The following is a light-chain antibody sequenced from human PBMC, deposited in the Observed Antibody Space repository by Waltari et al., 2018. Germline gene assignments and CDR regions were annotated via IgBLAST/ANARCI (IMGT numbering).Light chain of an antibody. Sequence: IQMSQSPSSLSASVGDRVTITCRASQGISSYLNWYQQKPGKAPKLLISQTTSLASGYPERFSGSGYGTDFTLTISGLQSDDFATYYCQQGDNYPFTFGPGTKLDIK. CDR3: QQGDNYPFT. CDR1: QGISSY. J-gene: IGKJ3*01. V-gene: IGKV1D-13*01. CDR2: QTT.